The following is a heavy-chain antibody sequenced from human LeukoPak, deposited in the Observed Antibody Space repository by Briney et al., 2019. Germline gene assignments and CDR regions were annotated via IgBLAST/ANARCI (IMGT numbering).Heavy chain of an antibody. V-gene: IGHV3-23*01. J-gene: IGHJ4*02. Sequence: PGGSLRLSCAASGFTFSSYGMSWVRQAPGKGLEWVSAISGSGSSTYYADSVKGRFTISRDNSKNTLFLQMNSLTADDTAVYFCACLRGPSDYWGQGTLVTVSS. CDR2: ISGSGSST. D-gene: IGHD4-17*01. CDR3: ACLRGPSDY. CDR1: GFTFSSYG.